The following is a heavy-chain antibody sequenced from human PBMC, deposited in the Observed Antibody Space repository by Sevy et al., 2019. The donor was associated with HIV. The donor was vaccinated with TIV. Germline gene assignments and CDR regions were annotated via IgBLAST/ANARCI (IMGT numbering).Heavy chain of an antibody. Sequence: SETLSLTCIVSDYSITSGYFWGWVRQPPGKGLEWIARIYHRGNTDYNPSLKSRVSMSVDTSNNQFSLKLKSVTAADTAVDYGASLSVAVSEYDYFDYWGQGILVTVSS. D-gene: IGHD6-19*01. CDR2: IYHRGNT. CDR1: DYSITSGYF. V-gene: IGHV4-38-2*02. CDR3: ASLSVAVSEYDYFDY. J-gene: IGHJ4*02.